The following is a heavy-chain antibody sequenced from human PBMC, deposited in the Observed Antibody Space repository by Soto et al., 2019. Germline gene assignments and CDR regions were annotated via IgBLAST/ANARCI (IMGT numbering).Heavy chain of an antibody. CDR3: ARESGPATDYYYYYGMDV. J-gene: IGHJ6*02. Sequence: GGSLRLSCAASGFTFSSYWMHWVRQAPWKGLVWVSRINSDGSSTSYADSVKGRFTISRDNAKNTLYLQMNSLRAEDTAVYYCARESGPATDYYYYYGMDVWGLGTTVTVSS. CDR2: INSDGSST. D-gene: IGHD6-25*01. V-gene: IGHV3-74*01. CDR1: GFTFSSYW.